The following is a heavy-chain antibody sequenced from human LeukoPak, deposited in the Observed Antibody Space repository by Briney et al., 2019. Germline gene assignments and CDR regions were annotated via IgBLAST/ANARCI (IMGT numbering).Heavy chain of an antibody. CDR1: GFTFSSYA. J-gene: IGHJ4*02. Sequence: GGSLRLSCAASGFTFSSYAMSWVRQAPGKGLEWVSAISGSGGSTYYADSVKGRFTISRDNSKNTPYLQMNRLRAEDPAVYYCATVSRRLIDYWGRGTLVTVSS. V-gene: IGHV3-23*01. CDR2: ISGSGGST. CDR3: ATVSRRLIDY. D-gene: IGHD2-21*01.